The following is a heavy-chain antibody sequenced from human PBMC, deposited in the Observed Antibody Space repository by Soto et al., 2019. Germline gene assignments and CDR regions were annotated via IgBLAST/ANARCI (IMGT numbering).Heavy chain of an antibody. CDR3: ARGVTIFGVVIIRSYYMDV. D-gene: IGHD3-3*01. CDR2: MNPNSGNT. Sequence: ASVKGSCKASGYTFTSYDINWVRQATGQGLEWMGWMNPNSGNTGYAQKFQGRVTMTRNTSISTAYMELSSLRSEDTAVYYCARGVTIFGVVIIRSYYMDVWGKGTTVTVSS. CDR1: GYTFTSYD. J-gene: IGHJ6*03. V-gene: IGHV1-8*01.